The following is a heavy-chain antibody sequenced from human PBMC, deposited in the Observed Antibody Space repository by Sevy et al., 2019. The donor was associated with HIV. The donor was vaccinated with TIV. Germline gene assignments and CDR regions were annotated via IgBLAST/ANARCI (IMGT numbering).Heavy chain of an antibody. D-gene: IGHD2-2*01. CDR3: ARDRSTRWINYYFDY. Sequence: GGSLRLSCAASGFTFSDYAMHWVRHTQGKGLEWVAVISYDGINKNYADSVKGRFTLSRVNSKNTLSLQMNSPRTEDTAVYYCARDRSTRWINYYFDYWGQGTLVTVSS. J-gene: IGHJ4*02. CDR1: GFTFSDYA. CDR2: ISYDGINK. V-gene: IGHV3-30-3*01.